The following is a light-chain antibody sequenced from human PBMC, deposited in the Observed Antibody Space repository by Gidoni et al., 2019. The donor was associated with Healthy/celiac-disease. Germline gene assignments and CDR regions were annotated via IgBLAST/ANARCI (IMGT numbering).Light chain of an antibody. CDR3: QQYNSYSWT. J-gene: IGKJ1*01. CDR2: KAS. V-gene: IGKV1-5*03. CDR1: QSISSW. Sequence: DIQMTQSPSTLSASVGDRVTITCRASQSISSWLAWYQQKPGKAPKLLIYKASSLESGVPSRFSGRGSGTEFTLTISSLQPDDVATYYCQQYNSYSWTFXXXTKVEIK.